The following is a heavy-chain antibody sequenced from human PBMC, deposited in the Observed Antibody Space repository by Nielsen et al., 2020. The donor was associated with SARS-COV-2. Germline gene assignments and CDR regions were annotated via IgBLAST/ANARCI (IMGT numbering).Heavy chain of an antibody. Sequence: GESLKISCAGSGFTFSDYYMSWIRQAPGKGLERVSNISDFSSDTNYADSVKGRFTISRDNAKNSLYLQMNSLRAEDTAVYYCARVQHGESSSPPNFDYWGQGTLVTVSS. CDR2: ISDFSSDT. D-gene: IGHD6-6*01. J-gene: IGHJ4*02. CDR3: ARVQHGESSSPPNFDY. CDR1: GFTFSDYY. V-gene: IGHV3-11*06.